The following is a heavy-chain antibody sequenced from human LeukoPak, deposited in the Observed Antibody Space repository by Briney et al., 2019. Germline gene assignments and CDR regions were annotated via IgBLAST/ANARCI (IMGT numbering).Heavy chain of an antibody. Sequence: ASVKVSCKASGYTFTSYGISWVRQAPGQGLEWMGWISAYNGNTNYAQKLQGRVTMTTDTSTSTAYMELRSLRSDDTAVYYCARDYYDSSGYYDVDYWGQGTLVTVSS. CDR2: ISAYNGNT. V-gene: IGHV1-18*01. CDR1: GYTFTSYG. J-gene: IGHJ4*02. CDR3: ARDYYDSSGYYDVDY. D-gene: IGHD3-22*01.